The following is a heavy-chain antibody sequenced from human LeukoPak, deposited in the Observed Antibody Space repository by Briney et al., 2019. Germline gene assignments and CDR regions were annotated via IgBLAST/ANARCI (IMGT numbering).Heavy chain of an antibody. V-gene: IGHV3-23*01. CDR2: ISGRGSST. J-gene: IGHJ4*02. D-gene: IGHD4-11*01. Sequence: GGSLRLSCVASGFTFSSYAMSWVRQAPGKGLEWVSTISGRGSSTYYADSVKGRFTISKDNSKNTLYLQVDSLRAEDTAVYYCAKDRIHSTTARDFDYWGQGSLVTVSS. CDR3: AKDRIHSTTARDFDY. CDR1: GFTFSSYA.